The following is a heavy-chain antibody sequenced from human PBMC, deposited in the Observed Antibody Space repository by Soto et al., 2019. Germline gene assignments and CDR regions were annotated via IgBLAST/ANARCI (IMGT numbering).Heavy chain of an antibody. CDR1: GFTSSNYW. CDR2: INWNGGST. V-gene: IGHV3-20*04. D-gene: IGHD5-12*01. J-gene: IGHJ3*02. CDR3: ARVPPGGYSGYDSAFDI. Sequence: GSLRLSCAASGFTSSNYWMHWVRQAPGKGLEWVSGINWNGGSTGYADSVKGRFTISRDNAKNSLYLQMNSLRAEDTALYYCARVPPGGYSGYDSAFDIWGQGTMVTVSS.